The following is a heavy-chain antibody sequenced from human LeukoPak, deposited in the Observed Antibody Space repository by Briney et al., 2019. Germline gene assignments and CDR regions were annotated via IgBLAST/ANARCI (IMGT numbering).Heavy chain of an antibody. Sequence: GASVKVSCKASGYAFTSYAMNWVRQAPGQGLEWMGWINTNTGNPTYAQGFTGRFVFSLDTSVSTAYLQISSLKAEDTAVYYCARRGGWYRAVFDAFDIWGQGTMVTVSS. J-gene: IGHJ3*02. D-gene: IGHD6-19*01. CDR2: INTNTGNP. CDR1: GYAFTSYA. V-gene: IGHV7-4-1*02. CDR3: ARRGGWYRAVFDAFDI.